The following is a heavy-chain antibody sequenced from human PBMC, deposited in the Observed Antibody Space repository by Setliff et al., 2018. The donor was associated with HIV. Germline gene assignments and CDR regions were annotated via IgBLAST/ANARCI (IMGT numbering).Heavy chain of an antibody. CDR1: GGSISSSSYY. Sequence: PSETLSLTCTGSGGSISSSSYYWGWIRQPPGKGLEWIGSIYYSGSTYYNPSLKSRVTISVDTSKNQFSLKLSSVTAADTAVYYCASPASGGSSGQCHYWGQGTLVTVSS. V-gene: IGHV4-39*01. CDR2: IYYSGST. CDR3: ASPASGGSSGQCHY. D-gene: IGHD6-19*01. J-gene: IGHJ4*02.